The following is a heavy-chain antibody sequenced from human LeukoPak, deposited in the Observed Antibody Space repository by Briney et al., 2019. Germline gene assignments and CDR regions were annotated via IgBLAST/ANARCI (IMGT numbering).Heavy chain of an antibody. J-gene: IGHJ4*02. V-gene: IGHV3-23*01. CDR2: ISGSGGST. Sequence: GGSLRLSCAASGFTFNNYALTWVRQTPGKGLEWVSAISGSGGSTYYADSVKGRFTISRDNSKNTLYLQMNSLRAEDTAVYYCAKGRSGSYGTRGYFDYWGQGTLVTVSS. D-gene: IGHD1-26*01. CDR3: AKGRSGSYGTRGYFDY. CDR1: GFTFNNYA.